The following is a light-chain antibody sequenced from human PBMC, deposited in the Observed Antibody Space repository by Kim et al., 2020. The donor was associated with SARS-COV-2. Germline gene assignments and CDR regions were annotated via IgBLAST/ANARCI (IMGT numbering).Light chain of an antibody. CDR3: QAWDSSTVV. CDR2: QDS. J-gene: IGLJ1*01. CDR1: KLGDKY. Sequence: YELTQPPSVSVSPGQTASITCSGDKLGDKYACWYQQKPGQSPVLVIYQDSKRPSGIPERFSGSNSGNTATLTISGTQAMDEADYYCQAWDSSTVVFGTGTKVTVL. V-gene: IGLV3-1*01.